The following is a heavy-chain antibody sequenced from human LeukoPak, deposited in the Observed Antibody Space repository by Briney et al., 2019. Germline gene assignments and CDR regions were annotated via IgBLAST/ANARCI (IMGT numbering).Heavy chain of an antibody. CDR3: ARPIVPATAIPRGLGY. D-gene: IGHD2-2*02. J-gene: IGHJ4*02. CDR2: ISGSGGST. V-gene: IGHV3-23*01. Sequence: GGSLRLSCAASGFTFSSYAMNWVRQAPGKGLEWVPAISGSGGSTYSADSVKGRFTISRDNPKNTLYLQMNSLRADGTAVYYCARPIVPATAIPRGLGYWGQGTLVTVSS. CDR1: GFTFSSYA.